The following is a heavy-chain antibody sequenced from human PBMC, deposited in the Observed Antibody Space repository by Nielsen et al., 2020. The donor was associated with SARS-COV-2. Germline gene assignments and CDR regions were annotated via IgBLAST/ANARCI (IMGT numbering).Heavy chain of an antibody. D-gene: IGHD6-19*01. V-gene: IGHV3-21*01. J-gene: IGHJ4*02. CDR3: ARELFSSGWSGGLNY. CDR2: ISSSSTYI. Sequence: GGSLRLSCAASGFTFSTYTMNWVRQAPGKGLEWVSSISSSSTYIYYADSVRGRFTISRDNAKNSLYLQMDSLRAEDTAVYYCARELFSSGWSGGLNYWGQGTLVTVSS. CDR1: GFTFSTYT.